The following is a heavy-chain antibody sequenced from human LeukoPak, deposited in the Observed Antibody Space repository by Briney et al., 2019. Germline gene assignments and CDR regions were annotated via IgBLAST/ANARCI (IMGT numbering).Heavy chain of an antibody. CDR3: PGGRSAFDI. CDR2: INPNSGGG. Sequence: ASVKVSCKAAGYTFTCYYMDWGRQAPGQGQGWMGWINPNSGGGNNAQKDQGKGTMTRDTSISTAYMELSRLRSDDTAVYYCPGGRSAFDIWGQGTMVTVSS. J-gene: IGHJ3*02. V-gene: IGHV1-2*02. CDR1: GYTFTCYY.